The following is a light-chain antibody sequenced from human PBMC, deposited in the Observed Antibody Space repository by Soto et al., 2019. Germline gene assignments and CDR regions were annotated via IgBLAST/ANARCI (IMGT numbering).Light chain of an antibody. Sequence: DIQLTQSPSSLSASVGDRVTITCRAGQSISSYLNWYQQKPGKAPKLLIYKASSLESGVPSRFSGSGSGTEITLTISSLQPDDFATYYCQQLRMYPSTFGGGTKVDI. CDR3: QQLRMYPST. CDR2: KAS. J-gene: IGKJ4*01. V-gene: IGKV1-5*03. CDR1: QSISSY.